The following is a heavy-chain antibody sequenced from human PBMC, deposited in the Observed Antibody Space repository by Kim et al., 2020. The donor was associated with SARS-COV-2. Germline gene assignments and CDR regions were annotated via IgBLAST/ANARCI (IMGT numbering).Heavy chain of an antibody. J-gene: IGHJ6*01. D-gene: IGHD2-15*01. CDR2: IGETASST. V-gene: IGHV3-48*01. CDR1: GFVFSSYA. CDR3: ATEMVAAFDFHYVLDV. Sequence: GGSLRLSCVGSGFVFSSYAVSWVRQAPGKGLEWISSIGETASSTKYADSVRGRFTISRDNDKQSLFLQLASVRAEDTAVYYCATEMVAAFDFHYVLDVWG.